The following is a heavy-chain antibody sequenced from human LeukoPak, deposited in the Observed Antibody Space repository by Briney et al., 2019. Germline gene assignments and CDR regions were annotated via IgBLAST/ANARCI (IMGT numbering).Heavy chain of an antibody. J-gene: IGHJ3*02. V-gene: IGHV3-20*04. CDR1: GFTFDDYG. CDR2: INWNGGST. CDR3: AREGSLGSGSYYYAFDI. Sequence: PGGSLRLSCAASGFTFDDYGMSWVRQAPGKGLEWVSGINWNGGSTGYADSVKGRFTISRDNAKNSLYLQMNSLRAEDTALYYCAREGSLGSGSYYYAFDIWGQGTMVTVSS. D-gene: IGHD1-26*01.